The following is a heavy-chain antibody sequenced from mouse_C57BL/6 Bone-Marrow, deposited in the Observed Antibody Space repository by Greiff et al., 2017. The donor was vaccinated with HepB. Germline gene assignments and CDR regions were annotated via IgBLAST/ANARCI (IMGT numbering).Heavy chain of an antibody. CDR2: ISSGGDYI. V-gene: IGHV5-9-1*02. CDR3: TITTVVDYFDY. Sequence: EVHLVESGEGLVKPGGSLKLSCAASGFTFSSYAMSWVRQTPEKRLEWVAYISSGGDYIYYADTVKGRFTLTRDNARNTLYLQMSSLKSEDTAMYYCTITTVVDYFDYWGQGTTLTVSS. J-gene: IGHJ2*01. CDR1: GFTFSSYA. D-gene: IGHD1-1*01.